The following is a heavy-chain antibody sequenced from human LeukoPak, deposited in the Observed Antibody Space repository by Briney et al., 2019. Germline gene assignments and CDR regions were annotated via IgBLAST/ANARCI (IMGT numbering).Heavy chain of an antibody. J-gene: IGHJ3*02. CDR1: SGSFSSYF. Sequence: SETLSLTCTVSSGSFSSYFWTWIRQPAGKGLEWIGRIYTSGSATYNPSLKSRVTISLDRSKNQFSLKVSSVTAADTAVYFCARGYGDNSGAFDIWGQGTLVTVSS. CDR2: IYTSGSA. D-gene: IGHD4-23*01. V-gene: IGHV4-4*07. CDR3: ARGYGDNSGAFDI.